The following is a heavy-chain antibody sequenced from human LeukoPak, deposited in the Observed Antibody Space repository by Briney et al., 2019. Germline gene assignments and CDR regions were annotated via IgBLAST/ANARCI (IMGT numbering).Heavy chain of an antibody. CDR3: ARLGVMVRGASDQITAFDI. CDR1: GYGSGDSFTSHW. D-gene: IGHD3-10*01. V-gene: IGHV5-51*01. J-gene: IGHJ3*02. CDR2: IYAGDSDI. Sequence: GESLKISCQGSGYGSGDSFTSHWIAWVRQMPGKGLEWMGIIYAGDSDIRYSPSFEGQVTISVDKSTTTAYLQWSSLKASDSAIYYCARLGVMVRGASDQITAFDIWGQGTLVTISS.